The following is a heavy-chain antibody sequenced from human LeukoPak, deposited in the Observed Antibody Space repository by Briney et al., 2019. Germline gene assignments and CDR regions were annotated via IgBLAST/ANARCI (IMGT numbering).Heavy chain of an antibody. J-gene: IGHJ3*02. CDR2: MNPNSGNT. D-gene: IGHD3-22*01. CDR3: ARDPYDSSGPDAFDI. CDR1: GYTFTSYD. Sequence: GASVKVSCKASGYTFTSYDINWVRQATGQGLEWMGWMNPNSGNTGYAQKFQGRVTMTRDMSTSTVYMELSSLRSEDTAVYYCARDPYDSSGPDAFDIWGQGTMVTVSS. V-gene: IGHV1-8*01.